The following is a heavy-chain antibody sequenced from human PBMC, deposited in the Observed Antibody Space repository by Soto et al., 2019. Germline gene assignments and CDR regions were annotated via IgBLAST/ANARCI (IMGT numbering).Heavy chain of an antibody. Sequence: QVQLVESGGGVVQPGRSLRLSCAASGFTFSSYGMHWVRQAPGKGLEWVAVISYDGSNKYYADSVKGRFTISRDNSKNTLYLQMNSLRDEDTAVYYCAKGGPVYESSGYFHYFAYCGQGTLVAVSS. D-gene: IGHD3-22*01. CDR3: AKGGPVYESSGYFHYFAY. V-gene: IGHV3-30*18. J-gene: IGHJ4*02. CDR1: GFTFSSYG. CDR2: ISYDGSNK.